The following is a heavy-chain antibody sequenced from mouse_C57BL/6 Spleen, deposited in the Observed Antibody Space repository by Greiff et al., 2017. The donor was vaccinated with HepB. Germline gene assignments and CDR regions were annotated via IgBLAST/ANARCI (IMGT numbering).Heavy chain of an antibody. CDR1: GFTFSSYA. CDR3: ARGTYDQWGAMDY. CDR2: ISAGGSYT. J-gene: IGHJ4*01. D-gene: IGHD2-3*01. Sequence: EVQVVESGGGLVKPGGSLKLSCAASGFTFSSYAMSWVRQTPEKRLEWVATISAGGSYTYYPDNVKGRFTISRDNAKNNLYLQMSHLKSEDTAKYYCARGTYDQWGAMDYWGQGTSVTVSS. V-gene: IGHV5-4*01.